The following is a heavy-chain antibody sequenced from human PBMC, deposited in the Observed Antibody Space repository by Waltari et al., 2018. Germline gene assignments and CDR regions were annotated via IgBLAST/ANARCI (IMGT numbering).Heavy chain of an antibody. CDR1: GGSISSYY. D-gene: IGHD3-22*01. Sequence: QVQLQESGPGLVKPSETLSLTCTVSGGSISSYYWRWIRQPAGTGLEWIGRIYTSGSTNYNPSLKSRVTMSVDTSKSQFSLKLSSVTAADTAVYYCARDLDYYDSSGYRNYFDYWGQGTLVTVSS. CDR3: ARDLDYYDSSGYRNYFDY. V-gene: IGHV4-4*07. CDR2: IYTSGST. J-gene: IGHJ4*02.